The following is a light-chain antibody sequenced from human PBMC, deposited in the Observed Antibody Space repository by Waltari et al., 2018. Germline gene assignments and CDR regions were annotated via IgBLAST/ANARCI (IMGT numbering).Light chain of an antibody. Sequence: DIQLTQSPSFLSASVGDRVTITCLASQGISSYLAWYQQKPGKAPKLLIYAASTLQSGGPSRFSGSGSGTEFTLTISSLQPEDFATYYCQQLNSYPLFGGGTKVEIK. CDR2: AAS. V-gene: IGKV1-9*01. CDR1: QGISSY. J-gene: IGKJ4*01. CDR3: QQLNSYPL.